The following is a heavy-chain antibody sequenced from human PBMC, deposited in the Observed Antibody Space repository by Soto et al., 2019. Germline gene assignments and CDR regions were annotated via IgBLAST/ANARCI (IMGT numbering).Heavy chain of an antibody. CDR2: IYPGDSQT. CDR1: GDSFSNSW. Sequence: GESLKISCNASGDSFSNSWSGWVRQMPGKGLECMGIIYPGDSQTRYSPSFQGQITISADKSISTAHLQWSSLKASDTGMYYCASRRVGATWDDAVDLWGQGRMVTGS. V-gene: IGHV5-51*01. D-gene: IGHD1-26*01. CDR3: ASRRVGATWDDAVDL. J-gene: IGHJ3*01.